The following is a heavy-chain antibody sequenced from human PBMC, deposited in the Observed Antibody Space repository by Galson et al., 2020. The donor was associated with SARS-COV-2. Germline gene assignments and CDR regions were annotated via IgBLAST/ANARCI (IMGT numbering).Heavy chain of an antibody. J-gene: IGHJ1*01. CDR3: ASRGYDILTGYYKYFQH. V-gene: IGHV4-38-2*01. CDR2: IYHSGST. Sequence: SETLYLTCAVSGYSISSGYYWGWIRQPPGKGLEWIGSIYHSGSTYYNPSLKSRVTISVDTSKNQFSLKLSSVTAADTAVYYCASRGYDILTGYYKYFQHWGQGTLVTVSS. CDR1: GYSISSGYY. D-gene: IGHD3-9*01.